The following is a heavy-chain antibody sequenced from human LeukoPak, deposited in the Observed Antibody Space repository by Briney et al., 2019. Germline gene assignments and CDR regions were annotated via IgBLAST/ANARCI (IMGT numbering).Heavy chain of an antibody. Sequence: WIRQAPGKGLEWISLISASRDSTYYADSVKGRFTISRDNSKNTLFLQMNNLRAEDTAIYYCAKLKRPFSTGYDSFDDWGHGTLVTVSS. V-gene: IGHV3-23*01. CDR3: AKLKRPFSTGYDSFDD. J-gene: IGHJ4*01. CDR2: ISASRDST. D-gene: IGHD3-9*01.